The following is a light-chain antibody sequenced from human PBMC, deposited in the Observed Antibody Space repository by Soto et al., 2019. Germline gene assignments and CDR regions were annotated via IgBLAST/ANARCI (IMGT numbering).Light chain of an antibody. CDR3: QQRDTYLPALN. Sequence: DIQMTQSPSSLSASVGDRVTITCRACQSISRYLNWYHQKPGKAPKLLIYTASVFQSGVPSRFSGSGSGTYFTLTISSLQLEDFATYYCQQRDTYLPALNFGGGTKV. CDR1: QSISRY. J-gene: IGKJ4*01. V-gene: IGKV1-39*01. CDR2: TAS.